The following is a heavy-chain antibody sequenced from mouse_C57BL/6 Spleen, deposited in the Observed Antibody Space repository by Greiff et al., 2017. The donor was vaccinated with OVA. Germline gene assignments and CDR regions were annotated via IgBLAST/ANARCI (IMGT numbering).Heavy chain of an antibody. CDR1: GYTFTSYW. J-gene: IGHJ2*01. D-gene: IGHD2-4*01. Sequence: QVQLKESGAELVKPGASVKLSCKASGYTFTSYWMHWVKQRPGQGLEWIGMIPPNSGSTNYNEKFKSKATLTVDKSTSTAYMQLSVLTSEYSAVYYCARWCYDYDGGFYYWGQGTTLTVSS. CDR3: ARWCYDYDGGFYY. CDR2: IPPNSGST. V-gene: IGHV1-64*01.